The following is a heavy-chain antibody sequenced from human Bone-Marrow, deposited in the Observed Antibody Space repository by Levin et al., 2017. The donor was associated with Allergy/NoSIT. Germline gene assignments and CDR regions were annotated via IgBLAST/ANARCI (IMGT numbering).Heavy chain of an antibody. J-gene: IGHJ4*02. Sequence: SQTLSLTCAISWDRVSNTSVAWNWIRQSPSRGLEWLGRTYYRSKWYTDYAVSVESRIAISPDTSKNHFSLHLESVTPDDTAVYYCARDRRGYSGDDYFDYWSQGTLVTVSS. CDR3: ARDRRGYSGDDYFDY. CDR1: WDRVSNTSVA. CDR2: TYYRSKWYT. D-gene: IGHD5-12*01. V-gene: IGHV6-1*01.